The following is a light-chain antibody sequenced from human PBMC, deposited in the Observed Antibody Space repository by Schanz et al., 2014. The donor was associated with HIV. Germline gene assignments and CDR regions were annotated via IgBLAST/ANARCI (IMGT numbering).Light chain of an antibody. Sequence: QSALTQPASVSGSPGQSITISCTGTSSDVGYYKYVSWYQQHPGKAPKVVIYGVFDRPSGISNRFSGSKSGNTASLTVSGLQAEDEADYYCSSYAGRNNLVVFGGGTKLTVL. CDR2: GVF. J-gene: IGLJ2*01. V-gene: IGLV2-14*03. CDR1: SSDVGYYKY. CDR3: SSYAGRNNLVV.